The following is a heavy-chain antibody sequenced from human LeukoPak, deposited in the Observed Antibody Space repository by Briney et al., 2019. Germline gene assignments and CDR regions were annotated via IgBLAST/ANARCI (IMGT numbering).Heavy chain of an antibody. D-gene: IGHD2-2*01. CDR3: ARQSTCSSTSCYGLNWFDP. J-gene: IGHJ5*02. CDR2: IYYSGST. V-gene: IGHV4-59*08. CDR1: GGSISSYY. Sequence: SETLSLTCTVSGGSISSYYWSWIRQPPGKGLEWIGYIYYSGSTNYNPSLKSRVTISVDTSKNQFSLKLSSVTAADTAVYYCARQSTCSSTSCYGLNWFDPWGQGTLVTVSS.